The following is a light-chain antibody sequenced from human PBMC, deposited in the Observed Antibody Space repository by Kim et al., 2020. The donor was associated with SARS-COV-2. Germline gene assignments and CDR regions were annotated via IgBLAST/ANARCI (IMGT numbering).Light chain of an antibody. J-gene: IGLJ2*01. CDR2: GRN. V-gene: IGLV3-19*01. Sequence: SSELTQDPAVSVALGQTVKITCRGDSLRNFYTSWYQQRPGQAPLLVIYGRNTRPSGIPDRLSGSASGDTASLTITGAQAEDEAKYYCSSRDSNSYVVFGGGTQLTVL. CDR1: SLRNFY. CDR3: SSRDSNSYVV.